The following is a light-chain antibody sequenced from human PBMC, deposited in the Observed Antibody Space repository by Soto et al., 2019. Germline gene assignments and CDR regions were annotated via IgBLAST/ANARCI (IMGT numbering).Light chain of an antibody. V-gene: IGKV1-27*01. CDR2: GAS. CDR1: QGISNN. CDR3: QKYDSAPLT. Sequence: DIQMTQSPSSLSASVGDRVTITCRASQGISNNLAWYQQKPGKVPRLLIYGASTLQSGVPSRFSGSGSGTDFTLTINSLQPADVATYYCQKYDSAPLTFGQGTKVEFK. J-gene: IGKJ1*01.